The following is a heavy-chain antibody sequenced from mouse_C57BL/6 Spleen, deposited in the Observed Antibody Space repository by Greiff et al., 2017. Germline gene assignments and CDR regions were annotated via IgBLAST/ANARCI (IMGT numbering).Heavy chain of an antibody. CDR2: IHPNSGST. CDR3: ARSSLLRYYYFDY. CDR1: GYTFTSYW. D-gene: IGHD1-1*01. Sequence: QVQLQQPGAELVKPGASVKLSCKASGYTFTSYWMHWVKQRPGQGLAWIGMIHPNSGSTNYNEKFKSKATLTVDKSSSTAYMQLSSLTSEDSAVYYCARSSLLRYYYFDYWGQGTTLTVSS. J-gene: IGHJ2*01. V-gene: IGHV1-64*01.